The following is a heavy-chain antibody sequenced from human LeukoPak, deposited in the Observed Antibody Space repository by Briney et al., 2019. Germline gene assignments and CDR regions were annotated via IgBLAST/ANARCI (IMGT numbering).Heavy chain of an antibody. J-gene: IGHJ4*02. Sequence: SETLSLTCAVYGGSFSGYYWSWLRQPPGKGLEWIGEINHSGSTNYNPSLKSRVTISVDTSKNQFSLKLSSVTAADTAVYYCARGLSSGYYYRVYYFDYWGQGTLVTVSS. V-gene: IGHV4-34*01. CDR1: GGSFSGYY. CDR2: INHSGST. CDR3: ARGLSSGYYYRVYYFDY. D-gene: IGHD3-22*01.